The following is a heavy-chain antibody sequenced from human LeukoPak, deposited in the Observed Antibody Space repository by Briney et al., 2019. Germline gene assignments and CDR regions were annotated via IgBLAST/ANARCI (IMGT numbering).Heavy chain of an antibody. CDR1: GYTFTNHD. V-gene: IGHV1-46*01. J-gene: IGHJ5*02. CDR3: ARERNTAYDFDLFDP. CDR2: ITPSGYA. D-gene: IGHD5-12*01. Sequence: ASVKVSCKASGYTFTNHDMHWVRQAPGQGLEWMGIITPSGYATYAQKFQGRVTVTRDTSTSTVYMEVSSLRSEDTAVYYCARERNTAYDFDLFDPWGQGTLVTVSS.